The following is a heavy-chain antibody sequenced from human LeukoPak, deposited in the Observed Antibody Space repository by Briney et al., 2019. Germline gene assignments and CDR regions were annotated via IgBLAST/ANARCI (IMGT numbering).Heavy chain of an antibody. V-gene: IGHV4-59*01. CDR2: ICYSGST. D-gene: IGHD3-10*01. Sequence: SETLSLTCTVSGGSISSYYWSWIRQPPGKGLEWIGYICYSGSTNYNPSLKSRVTISVDTSKNQFSLKLSSVTAADTAVYYCARVRAPPRGFGDFYGMDVWGQGTTVIVSS. CDR3: ARVRAPPRGFGDFYGMDV. CDR1: GGSISSYY. J-gene: IGHJ6*02.